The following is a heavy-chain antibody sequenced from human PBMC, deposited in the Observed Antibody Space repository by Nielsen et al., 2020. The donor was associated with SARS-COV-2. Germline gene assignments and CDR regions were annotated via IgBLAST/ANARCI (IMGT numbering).Heavy chain of an antibody. CDR2: INHSGST. D-gene: IGHD3-10*01. J-gene: IGHJ5*02. V-gene: IGHV4-34*01. CDR3: ARGPLTYYYGSGSYPNWFDP. Sequence: WIRQPPGKGLEWIGEINHSGSTNYNPSLKSRVTISVDTSKSQFSLKLSSVTAADTAVYYCARGPLTYYYGSGSYPNWFDPWGQGTLVTVSS.